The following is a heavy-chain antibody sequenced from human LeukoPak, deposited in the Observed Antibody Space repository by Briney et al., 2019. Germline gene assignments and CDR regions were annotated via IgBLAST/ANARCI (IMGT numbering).Heavy chain of an antibody. CDR3: ARAIDYDILTGYWDPLRYFDY. D-gene: IGHD3-9*01. V-gene: IGHV4-34*01. CDR1: GGSFSGYY. J-gene: IGHJ4*02. Sequence: SETLSLTCAVYGGSFSGYYWSWIRQPPGKGLEWIGEINHSGSTNYNPSLKSRVTISVDTSKNQFSLNLSSVTAADTAVYYCARAIDYDILTGYWDPLRYFDYWGQGTLVTVSS. CDR2: INHSGST.